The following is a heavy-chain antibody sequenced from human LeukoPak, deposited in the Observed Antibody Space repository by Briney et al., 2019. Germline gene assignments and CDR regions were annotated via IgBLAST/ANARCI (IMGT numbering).Heavy chain of an antibody. J-gene: IGHJ4*02. CDR1: GFTFSDYY. CDR3: AGGGKWLSMYYLDY. CDR2: IKQDGSDK. Sequence: GGSLRLSCAASGFTFSDYYMSWVRQAPGKGLEWVANIKQDGSDKDYVDCVKGRFTISRDNAKNSLYLQLNSLRAEDTAVYYWAGGGKWLSMYYLDYWGQGTLVTVSS. V-gene: IGHV3-7*04. D-gene: IGHD3-22*01.